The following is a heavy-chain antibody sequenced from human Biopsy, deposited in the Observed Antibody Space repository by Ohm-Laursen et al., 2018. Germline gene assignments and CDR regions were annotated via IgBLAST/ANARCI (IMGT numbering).Heavy chain of an antibody. J-gene: IGHJ4*02. Sequence: GASVKVSCNASGYTFTTYAISWVRQAPGQGLEWMGWINPNGGDTNYAQKFQGRVTMTTDTSVSTAYMELSGLTFDDTAVYYCARASMIRGVMDVDYWGQGTLVIVSS. V-gene: IGHV1-2*02. CDR2: INPNGGDT. D-gene: IGHD3-10*01. CDR3: ARASMIRGVMDVDY. CDR1: GYTFTTYA.